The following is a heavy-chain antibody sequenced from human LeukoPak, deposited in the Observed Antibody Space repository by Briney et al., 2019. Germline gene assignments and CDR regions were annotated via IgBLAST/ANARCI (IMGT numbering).Heavy chain of an antibody. CDR3: ARQIPGFFFDY. CDR1: GGXIRTSSFY. CDR2: IYHSGTT. V-gene: IGHV4-39*01. Sequence: SETLSLTCAVSGGXIRTSSFYWGWVRQPPGKGLEWIGNIYHSGTTYCNPSLKSRVTMSVDTSKNQFSLRLSSVTAADTAVYYCARQIPGFFFDYWGQGTLVTVSS. J-gene: IGHJ4*02. D-gene: IGHD2-21*01.